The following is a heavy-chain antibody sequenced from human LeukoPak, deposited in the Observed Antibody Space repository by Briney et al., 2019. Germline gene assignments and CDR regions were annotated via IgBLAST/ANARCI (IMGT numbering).Heavy chain of an antibody. CDR2: INHSGST. J-gene: IGHJ5*02. CDR3: ARDPGHEPNWFDP. Sequence: PSETLSLTCAVYGGSFSGYYWSWIRQPPGQGLEWIGEINHSGSTNYNPSLKSRVTISVDTSKNQFSLKLSSVTAADTAVYYCARDPGHEPNWFDPWGQGTLVTVSS. V-gene: IGHV4-34*01. CDR1: GGSFSGYY.